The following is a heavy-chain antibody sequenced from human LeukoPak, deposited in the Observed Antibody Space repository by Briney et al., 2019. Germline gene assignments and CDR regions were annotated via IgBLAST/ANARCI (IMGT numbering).Heavy chain of an antibody. J-gene: IGHJ2*01. V-gene: IGHV4-59*01. D-gene: IGHD3-16*01. CDR3: ARDLTGPSNWYFDL. CDR2: IYYSGST. CDR1: GGSLSSYY. Sequence: SETLSLTCTVSGGSLSSYYWSWIRQPPGKGLEWIGYIYYSGSTNYNPSLKSQVTISVDTSKNQFSLKLSSVTAADTAVYYCARDLTGPSNWYFDLWGRGTLVTVSS.